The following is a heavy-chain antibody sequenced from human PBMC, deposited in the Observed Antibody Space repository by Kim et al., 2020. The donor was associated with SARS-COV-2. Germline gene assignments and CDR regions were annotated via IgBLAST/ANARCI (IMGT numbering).Heavy chain of an antibody. Sequence: GGSLRLSCAASGFTFSSYAMSWVRQAPGKGLEWVSAISGSGGSTYYADSVKGRFTISSDNSKNTLYLQMNSLRDEDTAVYYWAKFSYFDWLLIGDSFDYWGQGTLVTVSS. CDR1: GFTFSSYA. CDR2: ISGSGGST. J-gene: IGHJ4*02. V-gene: IGHV3-23*01. CDR3: AKFSYFDWLLIGDSFDY. D-gene: IGHD3-9*01.